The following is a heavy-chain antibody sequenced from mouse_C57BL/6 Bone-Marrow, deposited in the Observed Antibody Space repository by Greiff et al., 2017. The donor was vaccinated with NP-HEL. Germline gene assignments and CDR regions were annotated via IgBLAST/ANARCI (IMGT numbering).Heavy chain of an antibody. J-gene: IGHJ1*03. Sequence: EVQGVESGPGMVKPSQSLSLTCTVTGYSITSGYDWHWIRHFPGNKLEWMGYISYSGSTNYNPSLKSRIPITHDTSKNHFFLKLNSVTTEDTATYDCARGPDAWYFDVGGTGTTVTVSS. V-gene: IGHV3-1*01. CDR2: ISYSGST. CDR3: ARGPDAWYFDV. CDR1: GYSITSGYD.